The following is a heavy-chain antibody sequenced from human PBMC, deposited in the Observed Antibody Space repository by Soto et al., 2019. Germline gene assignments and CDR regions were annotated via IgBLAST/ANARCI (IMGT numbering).Heavy chain of an antibody. CDR2: IIPIFRIP. Sequence: QVQLVQSGAEVVKPGSSVKVSCKASGDTFDTFAISWVRQAPGQGLEWMGGIIPIFRIPEYGQKFQGRVTITADEYTSPVYMKLSSLRSEETAVYYYARDKDREQPGDNYYYTLDVWGQGTTVTVSS. D-gene: IGHD1-1*01. V-gene: IGHV1-69*12. J-gene: IGHJ6*02. CDR1: GDTFDTFA. CDR3: ARDKDREQPGDNYYYTLDV.